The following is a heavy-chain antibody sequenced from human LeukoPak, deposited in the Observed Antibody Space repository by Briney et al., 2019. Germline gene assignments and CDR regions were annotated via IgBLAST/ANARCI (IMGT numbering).Heavy chain of an antibody. CDR2: ISWNSGSI. J-gene: IGHJ3*02. CDR3: AKGGRSSSSNAFDI. CDR1: GFTFDDYA. V-gene: IGHV3-9*01. Sequence: PGRSLRLSCAASGFTFDDYAMHWVRQAPGKGLEWVSGISWNSGSIGYADSVKGRLTISRDNAKNSLYLQMNSLRAEDTALYYCAKGGRSSSSNAFDIWGQGTMVTVSS. D-gene: IGHD6-6*01.